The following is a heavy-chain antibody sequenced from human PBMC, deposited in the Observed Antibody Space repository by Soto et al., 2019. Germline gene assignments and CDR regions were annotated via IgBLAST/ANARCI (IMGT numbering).Heavy chain of an antibody. Sequence: GESLKISCKGSGYSFTNYWIAWVRQMPGKGLEWMGIIYPGDSDTRYSPSFQGQVSISADKSISTAYLQWSSLKASDTAMYYCARHPPTYYDILTGSYGAFDIWGRGTVVTV. V-gene: IGHV5-51*01. CDR3: ARHPPTYYDILTGSYGAFDI. J-gene: IGHJ3*02. CDR1: GYSFTNYW. CDR2: IYPGDSDT. D-gene: IGHD3-9*01.